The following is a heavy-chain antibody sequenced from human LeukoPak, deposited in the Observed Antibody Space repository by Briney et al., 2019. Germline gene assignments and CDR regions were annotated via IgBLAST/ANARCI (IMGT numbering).Heavy chain of an antibody. D-gene: IGHD6-13*01. V-gene: IGHV1-69*01. J-gene: IGHJ1*01. CDR2: IIPIFGTA. CDR3: ARIGQQVRYFQH. CDR1: GGTFSSYA. Sequence: ASVKVSCKASGGTFSSYAISWVRQAPGQGLEWMGGIIPIFGTANYAQKFQGRVTITADESTSTAYMGLSSLRSEDTAVYYCARIGQQVRYFQHWGQGTLVTVSS.